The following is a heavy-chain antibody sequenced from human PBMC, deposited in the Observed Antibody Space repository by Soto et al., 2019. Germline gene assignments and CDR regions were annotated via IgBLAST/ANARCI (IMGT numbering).Heavy chain of an antibody. J-gene: IGHJ4*02. Sequence: AASVKVSCKASGYPFTSYGISWVRQAPGQGLEWMGWISANNENTKYAQFLQGRVTMTTDASTNTAYMELRSLTSDDTAVYYCARLTWELDTRSPLDYWGQGTLVTVSS. CDR3: ARLTWELDTRSPLDY. CDR1: GYPFTSYG. V-gene: IGHV1-18*04. D-gene: IGHD1-7*01. CDR2: ISANNENT.